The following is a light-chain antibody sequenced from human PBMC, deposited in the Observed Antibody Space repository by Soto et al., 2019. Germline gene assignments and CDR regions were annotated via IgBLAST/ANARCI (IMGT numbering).Light chain of an antibody. Sequence: VLTQPPSASGTPGQGVTISCSGVSANIGTNYVNWYQQLPGTAPKLLIHSNNQRPAGVPDRFSGSKSGTSASLAISGLRSEDEAEYFCASWDGSLNGRFVFGSGTKVTVL. CDR3: ASWDGSLNGRFV. CDR1: SANIGTNY. J-gene: IGLJ1*01. V-gene: IGLV1-47*02. CDR2: SNN.